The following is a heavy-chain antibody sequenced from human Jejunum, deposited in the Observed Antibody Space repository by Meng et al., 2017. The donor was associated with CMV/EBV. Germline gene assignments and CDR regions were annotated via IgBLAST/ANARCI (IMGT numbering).Heavy chain of an antibody. CDR2: ISITGSII. Sequence: FSDSYTAWIRQAPGKGLEWLSYISITGSIINDADSVKVRFTISRDNAKNSLHLPMNSLRAEDTAVYYCARIPSIASRPGRYSFDYWGQGTLVTVSS. CDR1: FSDSY. D-gene: IGHD6-6*01. V-gene: IGHV3-11*01. CDR3: ARIPSIASRPGRYSFDY. J-gene: IGHJ4*02.